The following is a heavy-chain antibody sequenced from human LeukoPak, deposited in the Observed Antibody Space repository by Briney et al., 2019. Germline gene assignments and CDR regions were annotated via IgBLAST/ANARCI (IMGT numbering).Heavy chain of an antibody. CDR2: IYDSGST. CDR3: ASLTTAEAFDI. J-gene: IGHJ3*02. V-gene: IGHV4-59*01. CDR1: GFTFTNYW. D-gene: IGHD3-22*01. Sequence: PGGSLRLSCAVSGFTFTNYWMSWARQSPGKGLEWIGYIYDSGSTNYNPSLKSRVTISVDTSKNQFSLKLSSVTAADTAVYYCASLTTAEAFDIWGQGTMVTVSS.